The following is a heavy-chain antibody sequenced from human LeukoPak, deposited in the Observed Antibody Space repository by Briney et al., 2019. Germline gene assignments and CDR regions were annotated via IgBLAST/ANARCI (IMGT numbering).Heavy chain of an antibody. Sequence: SETLSLTCAVYGGSFSGYYWSWIRQPPGKGLEWIGEINHSGSTNYNPSLKSRVTISVDTSKNQFSLKLSSVTAADTAVYYCARVVGAKDWFDPWGQGTLVTVSS. J-gene: IGHJ5*02. D-gene: IGHD1-26*01. CDR3: ARVVGAKDWFDP. CDR2: INHSGST. CDR1: GGSFSGYY. V-gene: IGHV4-34*01.